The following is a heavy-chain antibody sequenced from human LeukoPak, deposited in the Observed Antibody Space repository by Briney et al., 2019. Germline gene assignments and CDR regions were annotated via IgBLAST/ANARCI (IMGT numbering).Heavy chain of an antibody. CDR1: GFTFSSYS. Sequence: PGGSLRLSCAASGFTFSSYSMNWVRQAPGKGLEGVSSISSSSSYIYYADSVKGRFTISRDNAKKSLYLQMNSLRAEDTAVYYCARAQIQLLSAPNIWGQGTMVTVSS. V-gene: IGHV3-21*01. J-gene: IGHJ3*02. D-gene: IGHD5-18*01. CDR2: ISSSSSYI. CDR3: ARAQIQLLSAPNI.